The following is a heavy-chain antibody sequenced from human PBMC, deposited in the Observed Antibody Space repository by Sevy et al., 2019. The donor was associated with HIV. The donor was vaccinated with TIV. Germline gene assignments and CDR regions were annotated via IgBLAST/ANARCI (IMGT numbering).Heavy chain of an antibody. Sequence: GGSLRLSCAASGFTFSSYAMHWVRQAPGKGLEWVAVISYDGSNKYYADSVKGRFTISRDNSKNTLYLQMNSLRAEDTPVYYCARPYCGGDCYSSYYYYGMDVWGQGTTVTVSS. CDR3: ARPYCGGDCYSSYYYYGMDV. CDR1: GFTFSSYA. J-gene: IGHJ6*02. V-gene: IGHV3-30-3*01. D-gene: IGHD2-21*02. CDR2: ISYDGSNK.